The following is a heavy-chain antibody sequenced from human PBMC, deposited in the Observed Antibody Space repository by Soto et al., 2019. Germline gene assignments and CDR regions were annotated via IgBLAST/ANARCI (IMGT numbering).Heavy chain of an antibody. J-gene: IGHJ4*02. Sequence: GGSLRLSXVVSGFSFSGYYMSWVRQAPGKGLEWISFIGNTGSTKYYADSVKGRFTISRDNAKNSLYLQMNSLRGEDTAVYYCARDYYGDYILDYWGQGTLVTVSS. CDR2: IGNTGSTK. D-gene: IGHD4-17*01. V-gene: IGHV3-11*01. CDR3: ARDYYGDYILDY. CDR1: GFSFSGYY.